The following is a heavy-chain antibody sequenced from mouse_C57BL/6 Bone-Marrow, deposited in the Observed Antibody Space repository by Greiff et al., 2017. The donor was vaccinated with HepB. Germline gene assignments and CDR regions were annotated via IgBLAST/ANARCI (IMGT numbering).Heavy chain of an antibody. J-gene: IGHJ3*01. CDR3: ARSCDYNGCFGFGC. CDR1: GYTFTSYT. V-gene: IGHV1-4*01. Sequence: VKLQQSGAELARPGASVKMSCKASGYTFTSYTMHWVNQRPGQGLEWIGYINPSSGYTNYNQKFKDKATLTADKSSSTAYMELSSLTSEDSAVYFCARSCDYNGCFGFGCWGQGTPVTGSA. CDR2: INPSSGYT. D-gene: IGHD1-1*01.